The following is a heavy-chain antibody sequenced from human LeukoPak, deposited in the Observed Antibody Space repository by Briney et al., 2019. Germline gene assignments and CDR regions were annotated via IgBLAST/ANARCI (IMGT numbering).Heavy chain of an antibody. J-gene: IGHJ5*02. V-gene: IGHV1-2*02. D-gene: IGHD2-2*01. CDR2: INPNSGGT. Sequence: GASVKVSCKASGYMFLRNYIHWVRQAPGQGLEWMGWINPNSGGTNYAQKFQGRVTMTRDTSISTAYMELSRLRSDDTAVYYCAAWGYCSSTSCPWGQGTLVTVSS. CDR1: GYMFLRNY. CDR3: AAWGYCSSTSCP.